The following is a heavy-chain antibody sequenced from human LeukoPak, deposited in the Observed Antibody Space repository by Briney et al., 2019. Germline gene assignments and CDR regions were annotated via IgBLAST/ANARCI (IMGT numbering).Heavy chain of an antibody. CDR2: ISDSGGGT. V-gene: IGHV3-23*01. D-gene: IGHD1-14*01. Sequence: GGSLRLSCAASGVTFNSCAMSWVRQAPAKGLELVATISDSGGGTYYAPSVKGRFTISRDDSKNPLYLQMNSLRAKDTAVYYCAKDLGMNRNNYFDYWGQGTLVTVSS. J-gene: IGHJ4*02. CDR1: GVTFNSCA. CDR3: AKDLGMNRNNYFDY.